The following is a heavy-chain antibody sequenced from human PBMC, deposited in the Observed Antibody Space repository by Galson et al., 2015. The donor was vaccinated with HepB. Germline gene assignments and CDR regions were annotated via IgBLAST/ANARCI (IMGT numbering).Heavy chain of an antibody. J-gene: IGHJ6*02. CDR2: INPDGSEK. CDR1: EFTFSSYW. V-gene: IGHV3-7*03. CDR3: ARRISLVRGIITKPDYYYGMDV. D-gene: IGHD3-10*01. Sequence: LRLSCAASEFTFSSYWMNWVRQAPGKGLEWVANINPDGSEKYYVASLKGRFTISRDNAKNSLYLQMDSLRAEDTAVYYCARRISLVRGIITKPDYYYGMDVWGQGTTVTVAS.